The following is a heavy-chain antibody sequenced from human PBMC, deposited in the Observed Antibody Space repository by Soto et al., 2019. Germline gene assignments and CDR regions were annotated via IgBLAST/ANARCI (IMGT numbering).Heavy chain of an antibody. CDR3: AKAGYCGGDCYYYYYGMDV. CDR1: GFTFCSYS. V-gene: IGHV3-23*01. Sequence: GGSLRLSCAASGFTFCSYSMSWVRQAPGKGLEWVSGINGNGGSTYYADSVKGRFTISRDNSKNTLYLQMNSLRAEDTAVYYCAKAGYCGGDCYYYYYGMDVWGQGTTVTVSS. CDR2: INGNGGST. J-gene: IGHJ6*02. D-gene: IGHD2-21*02.